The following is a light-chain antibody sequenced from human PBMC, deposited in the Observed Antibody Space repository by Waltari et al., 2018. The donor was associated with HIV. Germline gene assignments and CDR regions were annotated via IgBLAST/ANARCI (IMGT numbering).Light chain of an antibody. CDR1: QSVSSY. CDR3: QQRSNGPPWYS. J-gene: IGKJ2*03. CDR2: DAS. Sequence: EIVLTQSPATLSLSPGESATLSCRASQSVSSYSAWYQQKPGQAPRLLIYDASNRATGTPARFSGSGSGTDFTLTISSLEPEDFAVYYCQQRSNGPPWYSFGQGTKLEIK. V-gene: IGKV3-11*01.